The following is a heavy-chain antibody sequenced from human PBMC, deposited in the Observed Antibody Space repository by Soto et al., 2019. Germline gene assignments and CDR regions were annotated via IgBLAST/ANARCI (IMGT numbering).Heavy chain of an antibody. D-gene: IGHD4-17*01. V-gene: IGHV4-30-4*01. CDR3: ATMGTTATGLYYCDY. Sequence: QVQLQESGPGLVKPSQTLSLTCTVSGGSISSGNYYCSWIRQPPGKGLEWIGFISYSGSTYYNASLKSRVTISVDTSNNQFSLNLNSVTDADTSVYYCATMGTTATGLYYCDYWGQGTLVTVSS. CDR1: GGSISSGNYY. CDR2: ISYSGST. J-gene: IGHJ4*02.